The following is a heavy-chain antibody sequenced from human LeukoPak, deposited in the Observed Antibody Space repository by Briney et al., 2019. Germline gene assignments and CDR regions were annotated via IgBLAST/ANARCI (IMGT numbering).Heavy chain of an antibody. V-gene: IGHV3-48*03. CDR1: GFTFSSYE. J-gene: IGHJ4*02. Sequence: GGSLRLSCAASGFTFSSYEMNWVRQVPGKGLEWVSYISSSGSTIYYADSVKGRFTMSRDNAKNSLYLQMNSLRAEDTAVYYCARDLGIAAADYWGQGTLVTVSS. CDR3: ARDLGIAAADY. D-gene: IGHD6-13*01. CDR2: ISSSGSTI.